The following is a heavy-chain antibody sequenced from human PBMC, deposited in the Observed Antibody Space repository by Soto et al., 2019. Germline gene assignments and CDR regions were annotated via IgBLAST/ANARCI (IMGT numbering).Heavy chain of an antibody. CDR2: ISSSSSTK. V-gene: IGHV3-48*01. Sequence: GGSLRLSCAASGFTFSSYSMNWVRQAPGKGLEWVSYISSSSSTKYYADSVKGRFTISRDNAKNSLYLQMNSLRAEDTAVYYCARANYYGSPGDFDYWGQGTLVTVSS. J-gene: IGHJ4*02. CDR3: ARANYYGSPGDFDY. CDR1: GFTFSSYS. D-gene: IGHD3-10*01.